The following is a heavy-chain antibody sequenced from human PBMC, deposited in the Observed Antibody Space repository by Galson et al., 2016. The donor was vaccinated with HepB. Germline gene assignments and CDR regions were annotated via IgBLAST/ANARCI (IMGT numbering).Heavy chain of an antibody. Sequence: SLRLSCAASGFSFSAHPMHWVRQAPGKGLEWVAVISSDGTRQDYADSVRGRFTVSRDNSKNTVYLQMNSLRAEDTAVYYRAREGYCDSNCWGYYDFWGQGALVTVSS. CDR1: GFSFSAHP. J-gene: IGHJ4*02. CDR3: AREGYCDSNCWGYYDF. D-gene: IGHD4-11*01. CDR2: ISSDGTRQ. V-gene: IGHV3-30-3*01.